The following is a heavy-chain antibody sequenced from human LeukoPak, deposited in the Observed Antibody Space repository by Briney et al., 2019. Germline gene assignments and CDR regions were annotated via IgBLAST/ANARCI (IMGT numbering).Heavy chain of an antibody. CDR1: AYTFSTVN. J-gene: IGHJ3*02. V-gene: IGHV1-18*01. D-gene: IGHD2-2*01. CDR2: INGYNGNT. Sequence: ASVKVSCRVSAYTFSTVNINWVRQAPGQGLEWMGWINGYNGNTNYAQNIKDRVIMTADSSTNTAYMELRNLRSDDTALYYCARDRIPAAYPDSFDIWGQGTMVTVSS. CDR3: ARDRIPAAYPDSFDI.